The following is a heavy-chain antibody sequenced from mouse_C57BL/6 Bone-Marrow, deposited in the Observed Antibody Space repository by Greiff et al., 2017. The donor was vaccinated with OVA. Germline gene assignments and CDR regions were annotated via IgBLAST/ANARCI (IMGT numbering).Heavy chain of an antibody. Sequence: EVMLVESGGGLVKPGGSLKLSCAASGFTFSSYAMSWVRQTPEKRLEWVATISDGGSYTYYPDNVKGRFTISRDNAKNNLYLQMSHLKSEDTAMYYCAREGALWLRWVYYAMDYWGQGTSVTVSS. J-gene: IGHJ4*01. CDR3: AREGALWLRWVYYAMDY. CDR1: GFTFSSYA. V-gene: IGHV5-4*01. D-gene: IGHD2-2*01. CDR2: ISDGGSYT.